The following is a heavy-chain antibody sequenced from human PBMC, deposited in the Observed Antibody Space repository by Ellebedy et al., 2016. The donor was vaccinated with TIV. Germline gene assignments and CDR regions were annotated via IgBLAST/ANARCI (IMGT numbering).Heavy chain of an antibody. V-gene: IGHV3-53*01. CDR2: IYSGGDT. J-gene: IGHJ4*02. D-gene: IGHD2-15*01. CDR3: AREGGYCSGDACYSAYIDY. CDR1: GFTVSSNY. Sequence: GGSLRLSXAASGFTVSSNYMSWVRQAPGKGLEWVSVIYSGGDTYYADSVKGRFTISRDNSKNTLYLQMNSLRAEDTAVYYCAREGGYCSGDACYSAYIDYWGQGTLVTVSS.